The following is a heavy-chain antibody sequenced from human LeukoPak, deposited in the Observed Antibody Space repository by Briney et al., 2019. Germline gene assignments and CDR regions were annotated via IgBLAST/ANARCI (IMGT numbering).Heavy chain of an antibody. CDR3: ARDRAWNYSDY. CDR1: GFTFSRHG. J-gene: IGHJ4*02. CDR2: ISNDGSRR. V-gene: IGHV3-30*03. Sequence: GGSLRLSCAPSGFTFSRHGMHWVRQAPGKGLEWVAIISNDGSRRYYAHSVEGRFTISRDNSKNTLYLQMDSLRAEDTAVYYCARDRAWNYSDYWGQGTLVTVSS. D-gene: IGHD3-3*01.